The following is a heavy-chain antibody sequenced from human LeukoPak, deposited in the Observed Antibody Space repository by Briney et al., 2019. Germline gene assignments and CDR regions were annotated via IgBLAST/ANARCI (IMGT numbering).Heavy chain of an antibody. Sequence: GASVTVSCKASGYTFTSYDINWVRQATGQGLEWMGWMNPNSGNTGYAQKFQGRVTMTRNTSISTAYMELSSLRSEDTAVYYCARALRFLEWLSFKANYYMDVWGKGTTVTVSS. CDR3: ARALRFLEWLSFKANYYMDV. CDR2: MNPNSGNT. D-gene: IGHD3-3*01. J-gene: IGHJ6*03. V-gene: IGHV1-8*01. CDR1: GYTFTSYD.